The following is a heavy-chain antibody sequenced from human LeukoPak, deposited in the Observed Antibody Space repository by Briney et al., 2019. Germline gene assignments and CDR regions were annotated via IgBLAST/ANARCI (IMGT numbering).Heavy chain of an antibody. CDR1: GGTFSSYA. V-gene: IGHV1-69*01. CDR2: IIPIFGTA. D-gene: IGHD5-18*01. Sequence: SVKVSCKASGGTFSSYAISWVRQAPGQGLEWMGGIIPIFGTANYAQKFQGRVTITADESTSTAYMELSSLRSEDTAVYYCAGDRPYSYALDYWGQGTLVTVSS. CDR3: AGDRPYSYALDY. J-gene: IGHJ4*02.